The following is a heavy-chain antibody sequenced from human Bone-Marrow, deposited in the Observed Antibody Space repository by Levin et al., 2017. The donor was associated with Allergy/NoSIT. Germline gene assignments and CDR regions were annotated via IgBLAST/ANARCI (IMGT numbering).Heavy chain of an antibody. Sequence: GGSLRLSCTASGFTFGDYAMSWFRQAPGKGLEWVGFIRSKAYGGTTEYAASVKGRFTISRDDSKSIAYLQMNSLKTEDTAVYYCTRGPYYYDSRPVGGGYYFDYWGQGTLVTVSS. V-gene: IGHV3-49*03. CDR3: TRGPYYYDSRPVGGGYYFDY. CDR1: GFTFGDYA. J-gene: IGHJ4*02. D-gene: IGHD3-22*01. CDR2: IRSKAYGGTT.